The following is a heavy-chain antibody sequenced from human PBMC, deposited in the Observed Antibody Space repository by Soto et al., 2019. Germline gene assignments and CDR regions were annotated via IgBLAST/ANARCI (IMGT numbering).Heavy chain of an antibody. J-gene: IGHJ5*02. D-gene: IGHD5-18*01. Sequence: GSLRLSCAASGFTFSSYAISWVRQAPGKGLEWIGEINHSGSTNYNPSLKSRVTISVDTSKNQFSLKLSSVTAADTAVYYCARVQLWLQDWFDPWGQGTLVTVSS. CDR1: GFTFSSYA. V-gene: IGHV4-34*01. CDR2: INHSGST. CDR3: ARVQLWLQDWFDP.